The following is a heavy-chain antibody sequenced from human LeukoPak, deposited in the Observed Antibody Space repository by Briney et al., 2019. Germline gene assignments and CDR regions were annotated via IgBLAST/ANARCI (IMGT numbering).Heavy chain of an antibody. CDR1: GFTFSNYW. Sequence: GGSLRLSCGASGFTFSNYWMHWVRQAPGKGLEWVSVIYSGGSTYYADSVKGRFTISRDNSKNTLCLQMNSLRAEDTAVYYCASSGNYYPYLLDYWGQGTLVTVSS. CDR3: ASSGNYYPYLLDY. J-gene: IGHJ4*02. V-gene: IGHV3-53*01. CDR2: IYSGGST. D-gene: IGHD1-26*01.